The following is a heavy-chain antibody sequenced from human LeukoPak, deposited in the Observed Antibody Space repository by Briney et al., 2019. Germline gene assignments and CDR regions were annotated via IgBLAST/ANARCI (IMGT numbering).Heavy chain of an antibody. CDR3: ARVLRFLEWLPMDV. Sequence: GGSLRLSCAASGFTFSSYWMSWVRQAPGKGLEWVANIKQDGSEKYYVDSVKGRFTISRDNAKNSLYLQMNSLRAEDTAVYYCARVLRFLEWLPMDVWGKGATVTVST. J-gene: IGHJ6*04. CDR2: IKQDGSEK. CDR1: GFTFSSYW. D-gene: IGHD3-3*01. V-gene: IGHV3-7*01.